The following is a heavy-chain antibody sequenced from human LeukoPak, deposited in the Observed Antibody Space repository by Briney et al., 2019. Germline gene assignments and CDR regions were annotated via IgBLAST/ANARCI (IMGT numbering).Heavy chain of an antibody. Sequence: GGSLRLSCAASGFTFSSYGMHWVRQAPGKGLEWVAFIRYDASDKYYADSVKGRFTISRDNSKNTLYLQMNSLRAEDTAMYYCAKDSYYSSGSYADYWGQGILVTVSS. D-gene: IGHD3-10*01. CDR3: AKDSYYSSGSYADY. V-gene: IGHV3-30*02. CDR1: GFTFSSYG. J-gene: IGHJ4*02. CDR2: IRYDASDK.